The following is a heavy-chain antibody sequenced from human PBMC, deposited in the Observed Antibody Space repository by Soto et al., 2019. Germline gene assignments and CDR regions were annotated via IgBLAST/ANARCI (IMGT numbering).Heavy chain of an antibody. Sequence: EVQLVESGGGLVQPGRSLRLSCVSSGFKFDDYGMHWVRQVPGKGLEWVSGISWNSARIGYADSVKGRFTISRDNAKNSVYLQMNSLRDEDTALYYCAFWGTSNIGAYWGQGTLVTVSS. CDR3: AFWGTSNIGAY. V-gene: IGHV3-9*01. CDR1: GFKFDDYG. D-gene: IGHD3-16*01. J-gene: IGHJ4*02. CDR2: ISWNSARI.